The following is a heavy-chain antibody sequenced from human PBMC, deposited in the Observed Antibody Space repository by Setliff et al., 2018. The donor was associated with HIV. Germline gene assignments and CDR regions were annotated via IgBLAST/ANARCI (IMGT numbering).Heavy chain of an antibody. D-gene: IGHD3-9*01. CDR3: ATDHVTMTGTRFDF. J-gene: IGHJ4*02. Sequence: GGSLRLSCAASGFSFSHYGMHWVRQAPGKGLEWVAAIWNDGSYKYYADSLKGRVTISIDTSKKQFSLRLKSVIAADTAVYYCATDHVTMTGTRFDFWGQGTLVTV. V-gene: IGHV3-33*01. CDR2: IWNDGSYK. CDR1: GFSFSHYG.